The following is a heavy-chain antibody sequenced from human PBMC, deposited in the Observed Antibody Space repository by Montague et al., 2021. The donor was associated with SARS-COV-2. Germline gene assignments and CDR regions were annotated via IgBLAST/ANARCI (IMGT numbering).Heavy chain of an antibody. V-gene: IGHV3-7*01. CDR2: IKQDGSEK. J-gene: IGHJ6*02. Sequence: SLRLSCAASGFTFSSYWMSWVRQAPGKGLEWVANIKQDGSEKYYVDSVKGRFTISRDNAKNSLYLQMNSLRAEDTAVYYCAGMGSSWYVRYYYYYGMDVWGQGTTVTVSS. D-gene: IGHD6-13*01. CDR3: AGMGSSWYVRYYYYYGMDV. CDR1: GFTFSSYW.